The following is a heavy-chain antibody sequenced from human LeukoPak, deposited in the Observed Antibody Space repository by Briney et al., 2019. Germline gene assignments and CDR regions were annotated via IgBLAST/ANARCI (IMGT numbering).Heavy chain of an antibody. CDR3: ARVGTGRNYNNYGMDV. D-gene: IGHD1-7*01. V-gene: IGHV4-30-4*01. CDR1: GDSISSSDYY. Sequence: SETLSLTCTVSGDSISSSDYYWSWIRQPPGKGLEWIGYIYYSGNTYYNPSLKSRVIISVDTSKNQFSLKLGSVTAADTAVYYCARVGTGRNYNNYGMDVWGQGTTVTVSS. J-gene: IGHJ6*02. CDR2: IYYSGNT.